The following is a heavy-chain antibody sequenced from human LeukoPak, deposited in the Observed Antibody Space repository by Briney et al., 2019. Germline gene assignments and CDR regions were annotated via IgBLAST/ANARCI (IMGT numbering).Heavy chain of an antibody. CDR3: ARVRKNYDNSGYYCDY. CDR2: IYYSGRT. D-gene: IGHD3-22*01. Sequence: SETLSLTCTVSGGSTSSYYWSWIRQPPGKGLELIGYIYYSGRTNYSPSLKSRVTISVDTSKNQFFLKLSSVTAADTAVYYCARVRKNYDNSGYYCDYWGQGTLVTVSS. V-gene: IGHV4-59*01. CDR1: GGSTSSYY. J-gene: IGHJ4*02.